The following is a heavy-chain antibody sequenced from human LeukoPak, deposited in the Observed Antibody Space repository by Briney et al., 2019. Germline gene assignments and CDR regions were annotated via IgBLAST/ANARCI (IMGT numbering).Heavy chain of an antibody. CDR2: INPSGGST. CDR1: GYTFSDYA. D-gene: IGHD5-18*01. Sequence: ASVKVSCKASGYTFSDYAIHWVRQAPGQGLEWMGIINPSGGSTSYAQKFQGRVTMTRDMSTSTVYMELSSLRSEDTAVYYCARDSEDTTMGPGYWGQGTLVTVSS. CDR3: ARDSEDTTMGPGY. V-gene: IGHV1-46*01. J-gene: IGHJ4*02.